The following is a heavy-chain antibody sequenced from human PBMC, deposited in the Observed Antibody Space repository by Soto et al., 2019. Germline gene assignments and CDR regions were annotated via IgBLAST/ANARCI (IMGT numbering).Heavy chain of an antibody. J-gene: IGHJ4*02. CDR3: VSDLGYCPIGVCSP. CDR1: GFTFSSYW. D-gene: IGHD2-8*01. Sequence: EVQLVESGGGLIQPGGSLRLSCAASGFTFSSYWMNWVRQVPGKGLVWVSRLSPDGSITKYADSVKGRFIISRDNAKKTVYLQRNSLGAGGAAVYYCVSDLGYCPIGVCSPWGQGTLVTVSS. CDR2: LSPDGSIT. V-gene: IGHV3-74*03.